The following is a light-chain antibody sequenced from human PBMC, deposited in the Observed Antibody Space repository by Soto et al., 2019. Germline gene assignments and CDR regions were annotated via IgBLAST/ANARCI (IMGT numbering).Light chain of an antibody. V-gene: IGKV3-20*01. CDR2: GAS. Sequence: EIVLTQSPGTLSLSPGERATLSRRASQSVSSSYLAWDQQKPGQAPRLLIYGASSRATGIPDRFSGSGSGTDFTLTISRLEPEDYAVYYCQQYGSSPPRYTFGQGTKLEIK. CDR1: QSVSSSY. CDR3: QQYGSSPPRYT. J-gene: IGKJ2*01.